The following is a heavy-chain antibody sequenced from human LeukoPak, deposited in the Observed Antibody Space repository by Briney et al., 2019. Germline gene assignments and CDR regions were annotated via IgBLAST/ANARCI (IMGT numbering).Heavy chain of an antibody. CDR3: AREGYYDSSGYYYVGNY. D-gene: IGHD3-22*01. Sequence: SVKVSCKASGGTFSSYAISWVRQAPGQGLEWMGGIIPIFGTANYAQKFQGRVTITTDESTSTAYMELSSLRSEDTAVYYCAREGYYDSSGYYYVGNYWGQGTLVTVSS. CDR1: GGTFSSYA. CDR2: IIPIFGTA. V-gene: IGHV1-69*05. J-gene: IGHJ4*02.